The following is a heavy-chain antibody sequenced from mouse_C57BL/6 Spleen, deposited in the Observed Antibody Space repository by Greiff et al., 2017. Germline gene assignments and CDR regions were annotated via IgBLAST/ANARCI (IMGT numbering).Heavy chain of an antibody. J-gene: IGHJ2*01. D-gene: IGHD2-2*01. CDR1: GYTFTSYW. V-gene: IGHV1-69*01. CDR3: AIYYGYDGGFDY. CDR2: IDPSDSYT. Sequence: QVQLQQPGAELVMPGASVKLSCKASGYTFTSYWMHWVKQRPGQGLEWIGEIDPSDSYTNYNQKFKGKSTLTVDKSSSTAYMQLSSLTSEDSAVYYCAIYYGYDGGFDYWGQGTTLTVSS.